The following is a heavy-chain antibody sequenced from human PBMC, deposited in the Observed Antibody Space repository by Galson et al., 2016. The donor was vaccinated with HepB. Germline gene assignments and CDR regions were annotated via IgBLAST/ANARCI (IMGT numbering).Heavy chain of an antibody. CDR3: ARAQGDTPGDDGHFDS. Sequence: SLRLSCAASGFNFSGYTMVWVRQAPGHGLEWVSTISRTSRYKHWADSLEGRFAVSRDNGRASMYLQMNSLRVEDTAVYYCARAQGDTPGDDGHFDSWGQGTLVTVSS. V-gene: IGHV3-21*06. CDR1: GFNFSGYT. D-gene: IGHD1-26*01. J-gene: IGHJ4*02. CDR2: ISRTSRYK.